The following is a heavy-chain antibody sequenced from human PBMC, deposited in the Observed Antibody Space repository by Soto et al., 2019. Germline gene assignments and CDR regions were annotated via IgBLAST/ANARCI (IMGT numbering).Heavy chain of an antibody. Sequence: GESLKISCAASGFTFSSYWMSWVRQAPGKGLEWVANIKQDGSEKYYVDSVKGRFTISRDNAKNSLYLQMNSLRAEDTAVYYCARDRSSDIVVVPAAYFDYWGQGTLVTVSS. CDR1: GFTFSSYW. V-gene: IGHV3-7*03. CDR2: IKQDGSEK. J-gene: IGHJ4*02. CDR3: ARDRSSDIVVVPAAYFDY. D-gene: IGHD2-2*01.